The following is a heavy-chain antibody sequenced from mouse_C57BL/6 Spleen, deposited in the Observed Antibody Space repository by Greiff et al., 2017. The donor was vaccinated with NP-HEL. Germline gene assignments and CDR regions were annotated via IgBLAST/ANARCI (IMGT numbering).Heavy chain of an antibody. CDR1: GYTFTDYN. Sequence: EVQLQQSGPELVKPGASVKIPCKASGYTFTDYNMDWVKQSHGKSLEWIGDINPNNGGTIYNQKFKGKATLTVDKSSSTAYMELRSLTSADTAVYYCARRDYDGSNYYAMDYWGQGTSVTVSS. D-gene: IGHD1-1*01. V-gene: IGHV1-18*01. J-gene: IGHJ4*01. CDR3: ARRDYDGSNYYAMDY. CDR2: INPNNGGT.